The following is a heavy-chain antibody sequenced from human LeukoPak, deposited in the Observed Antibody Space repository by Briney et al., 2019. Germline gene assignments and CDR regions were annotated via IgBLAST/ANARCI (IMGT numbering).Heavy chain of an antibody. CDR2: MNLICYT. J-gene: IGHJ6*03. CDR1: GGSFSGFY. V-gene: IGHV4-34*01. Sequence: PSDTLSLTCAVDGGSFSGFYWTWIRQTPAKRLEWIGEMNLICYTNYNPSLTDYNPSLKPRVTISVDSSKSQLSLKVNSVTAADTGIYYCARVRHDPLEYGYYMDVWGKGTPVALSS. D-gene: IGHD3-3*01. CDR3: ARVRHDPLEYGYYMDV.